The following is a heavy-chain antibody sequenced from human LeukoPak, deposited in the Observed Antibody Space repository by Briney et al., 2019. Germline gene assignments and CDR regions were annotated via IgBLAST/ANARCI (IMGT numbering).Heavy chain of an antibody. CDR2: ISFDGSDK. D-gene: IGHD3-10*01. Sequence: GGSLRLSCAASGFTFNSFPMHWVRQAPGKGLEWVGLISFDGSDKSYADSVEGRFTISRDNSKNTLYLQMNSLSAEDTAVYYCARVLGFGSPPTYWGQGTLVSVSS. J-gene: IGHJ4*02. CDR3: ARVLGFGSPPTY. CDR1: GFTFNSFP. V-gene: IGHV3-30*04.